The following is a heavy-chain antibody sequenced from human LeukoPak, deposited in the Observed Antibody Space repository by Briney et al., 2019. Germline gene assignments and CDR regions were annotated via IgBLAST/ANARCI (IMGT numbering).Heavy chain of an antibody. CDR3: ARDQENS. Sequence: PGGSLRLSCAASGFTFSDYSMNWVRQAPGKGLEWVSSITSSGTYLYYADSVKGRFTISRDNVKNSLYLQVNSLGAEDTAVYYCARDQENSWGQGTLVTVSS. J-gene: IGHJ4*02. CDR2: ITSSGTYL. D-gene: IGHD5-24*01. CDR1: GFTFSDYS. V-gene: IGHV3-21*06.